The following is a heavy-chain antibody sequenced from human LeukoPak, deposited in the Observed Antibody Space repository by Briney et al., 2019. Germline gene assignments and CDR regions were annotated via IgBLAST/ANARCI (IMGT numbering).Heavy chain of an antibody. V-gene: IGHV1-8*01. D-gene: IGHD3-9*01. Sequence: GASVKVSCKASGYTFTNYDINWVRQATGQGLEWMGWVNPNSRNTGYAQRFQGRVTMNMDSSTSTAYMELSSLTSEDTAVYYCARVRSDLLTGYYKWGFDYWGQGTLITVSS. CDR3: ARVRSDLLTGYYKWGFDY. J-gene: IGHJ4*02. CDR2: VNPNSRNT. CDR1: GYTFTNYD.